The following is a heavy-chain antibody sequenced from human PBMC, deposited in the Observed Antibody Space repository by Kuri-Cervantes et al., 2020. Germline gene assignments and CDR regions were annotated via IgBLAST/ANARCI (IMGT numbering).Heavy chain of an antibody. CDR1: GFNLNNAW. CDR2: ISSSSSYI. V-gene: IGHV3-21*01. D-gene: IGHD3-22*01. J-gene: IGHJ3*02. CDR3: ARDDGVITMIVEDSHDAFDI. Sequence: GGSLRLSCAASGFNLNNAWMHWVRQAPGKGLEWVSSISSSSSYIYYADSVKGRFTISRDNAKNSLYLQMNSLRAEDTAVYYCARDDGVITMIVEDSHDAFDIWGQGTMVTVSS.